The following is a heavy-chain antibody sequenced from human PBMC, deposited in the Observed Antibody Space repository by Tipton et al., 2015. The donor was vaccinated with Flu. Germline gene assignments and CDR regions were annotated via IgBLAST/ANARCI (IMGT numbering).Heavy chain of an antibody. CDR2: IYHSGST. CDR3: ARQERSGWFLDY. CDR1: GYSISSGYY. D-gene: IGHD6-19*01. Sequence: VKPSETLSLTCAVSGYSISSGYYWGWIRQPPGKGLEWIGSIYHSGSTYYNPSLKSRVTISVDTSKNQFSLKLSSVTAADTAVYYCARQERSGWFLDYWGQGTLVTVSS. V-gene: IGHV4-38-2*01. J-gene: IGHJ4*02.